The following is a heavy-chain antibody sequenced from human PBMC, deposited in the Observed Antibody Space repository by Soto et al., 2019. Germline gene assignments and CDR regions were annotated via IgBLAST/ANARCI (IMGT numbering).Heavy chain of an antibody. Sequence: QVQLQESGPGLVKPSETLSLTCTVSGGSISSYYWSWIRQPPGKGLEWIGYIYYSGSTNYNPSLKSRVTISVDTSKNQFSLKLSSVTAADTAVYYCARYCSSTSRYERGVGAHGNTNWFDPWGQGTLVTVSS. D-gene: IGHD2-2*01. V-gene: IGHV4-59*01. CDR3: ARYCSSTSRYERGVGAHGNTNWFDP. CDR2: IYYSGST. J-gene: IGHJ5*02. CDR1: GGSISSYY.